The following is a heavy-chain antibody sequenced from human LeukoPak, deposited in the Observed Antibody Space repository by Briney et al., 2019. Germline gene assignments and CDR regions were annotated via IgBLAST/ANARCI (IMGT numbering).Heavy chain of an antibody. V-gene: IGHV4-59*01. CDR2: IYYSGSP. Sequence: SETLSLTCTVSGGSFSSYYWNWIRQPPGKGLEWIGYIYYSGSPNYNPSLKSRVTISVDTSKNQFSLKLSSVTDADTAVYYCARGGWYPESFQHWGQGALVTVSS. CDR3: ARGGWYPESFQH. D-gene: IGHD6-19*01. J-gene: IGHJ1*01. CDR1: GGSFSSYY.